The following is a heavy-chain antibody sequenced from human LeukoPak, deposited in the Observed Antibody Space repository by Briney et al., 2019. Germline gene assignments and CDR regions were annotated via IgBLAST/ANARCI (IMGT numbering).Heavy chain of an antibody. D-gene: IGHD3-3*01. Sequence: PSETLSLTCTVSGDSISSRSFYWGWVRQPPGKGLEWIASIYYTGTTYYNPSLTSRVTIFVDTSKSQFSLKVDSVTASDTAAYYCAKQFASVGYDFWSGSPNYFMDVWGKGMTVTVSS. V-gene: IGHV4-39*01. CDR1: GDSISSRSFY. CDR3: AKQFASVGYDFWSGSPNYFMDV. CDR2: IYYTGTT. J-gene: IGHJ6*03.